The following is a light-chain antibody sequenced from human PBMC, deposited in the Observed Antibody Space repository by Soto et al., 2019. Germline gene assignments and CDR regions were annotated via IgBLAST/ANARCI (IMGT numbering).Light chain of an antibody. V-gene: IGKV3-20*01. CDR1: QSVRSSY. J-gene: IGKJ5*01. CDR3: QQYAVSPIT. CDR2: GAS. Sequence: EIVLTQSPDTLSLSPGESATLSCRASQSVRSSYLAWYQQKPGQAPRLLIYGASSRATGIPDRFSGSGSGTDFTLTISRLEPEDFAVFYCQQYAVSPITFGQGTRLEIK.